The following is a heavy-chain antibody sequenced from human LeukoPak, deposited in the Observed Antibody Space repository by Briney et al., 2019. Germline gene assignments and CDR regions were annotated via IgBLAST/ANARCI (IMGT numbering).Heavy chain of an antibody. CDR3: ARGRSSMVRGYYYYYMDV. J-gene: IGHJ6*03. CDR2: IYYSGST. Sequence: TSETLSLTCTVSGGSISSSSYYWGWIRQPPGKGLEWIGTIYYSGSTSYNPSLKSRVTISVDTSKNQFSLKLSSVTAADTAVYYCARGRSSMVRGYYYYYMDVWGKGTTVTISS. CDR1: GGSISSSSYY. D-gene: IGHD3-10*01. V-gene: IGHV4-39*07.